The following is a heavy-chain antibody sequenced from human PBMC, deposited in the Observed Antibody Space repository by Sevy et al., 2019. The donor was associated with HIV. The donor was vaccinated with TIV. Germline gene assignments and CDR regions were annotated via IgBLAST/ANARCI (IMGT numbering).Heavy chain of an antibody. CDR1: GYPFSSYG. CDR3: ARDLGGYGGNSIDY. V-gene: IGHV1-18*01. Sequence: ASVKVSCKASGYPFSSYGISWVRQAPGQGLEWMGWISADSGNSNYAQNLQGRVTMTTDTSTSTAYMELRSLRVDDTAVYYCARDLGGYGGNSIDYXGQGTLVTVSS. D-gene: IGHD4-17*01. CDR2: ISADSGNS. J-gene: IGHJ4*02.